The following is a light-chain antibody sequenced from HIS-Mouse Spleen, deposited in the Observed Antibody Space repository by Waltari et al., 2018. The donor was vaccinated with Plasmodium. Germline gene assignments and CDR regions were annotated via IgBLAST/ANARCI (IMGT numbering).Light chain of an antibody. CDR2: GAS. V-gene: IGKV3-15*01. J-gene: IGKJ3*01. CDR1: QSVSSN. Sequence: EIVMTQSPATLSVSQGEHATLSGRASQSVSSNFAWYQQKPGQAPRLLIYGASTRATGIPARFSGSGSGTEFTLTISSLQSEDFAVYYCQQYNNWSFTFGPGTKVDIK. CDR3: QQYNNWSFT.